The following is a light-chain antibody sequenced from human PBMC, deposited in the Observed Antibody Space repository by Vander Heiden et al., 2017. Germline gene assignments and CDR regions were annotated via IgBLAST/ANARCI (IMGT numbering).Light chain of an antibody. Sequence: DIQMTQSPSTLSASVGDRVTITCRASQSIGTSLGWYQQKPGKAPKVLIYKASSLESGVPSRFSGSGSGTEFTLTISSLQPDDSATYYCQQYLSYPFIFGHGTKVNIK. J-gene: IGKJ3*01. CDR2: KAS. V-gene: IGKV1-5*03. CDR1: QSIGTS. CDR3: QQYLSYPFI.